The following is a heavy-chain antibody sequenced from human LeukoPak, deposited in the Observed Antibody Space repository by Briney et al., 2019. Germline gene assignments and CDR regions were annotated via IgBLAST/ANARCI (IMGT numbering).Heavy chain of an antibody. D-gene: IGHD3-10*01. CDR3: ARDGSGVWFDY. Sequence: GASVKVSCKASGGTFSSYAISWVRQAPGQGLEWMGGIIPIFGTANYAQKFQGRVTITADESTSTAYIELRSLRSDDTAVYYCARDGSGVWFDYWGQGTLVTVSS. CDR2: IIPIFGTA. V-gene: IGHV1-69*01. CDR1: GGTFSSYA. J-gene: IGHJ4*02.